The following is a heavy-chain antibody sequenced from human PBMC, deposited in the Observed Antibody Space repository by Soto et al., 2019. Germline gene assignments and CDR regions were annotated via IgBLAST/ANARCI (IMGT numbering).Heavy chain of an antibody. J-gene: IGHJ4*02. Sequence: SVKVSCKASGGTFSSYAISWVRQAPGQGLEWMGGIIPIFGTANYAQKFQGRVTITADESTSTAYMELSSLRSEDTAVYYCARDNVDTAIYFDYWGQGTLVTVSS. D-gene: IGHD5-18*01. CDR1: GGTFSSYA. CDR3: ARDNVDTAIYFDY. CDR2: IIPIFGTA. V-gene: IGHV1-69*13.